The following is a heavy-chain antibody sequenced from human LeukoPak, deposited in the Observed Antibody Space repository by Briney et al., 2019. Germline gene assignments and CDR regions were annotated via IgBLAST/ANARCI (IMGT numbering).Heavy chain of an antibody. CDR2: ISGSGGST. CDR1: GFTFSIYW. Sequence: GGSLRLSCAASGFTFSIYWMNWVRQAPGKGLEWVSAISGSGGSTYYADSVKGRFTISRDNSKNTLYLQMNSLRAEDTAVYYCAKGGMMYYYDSSGYSFDYWGQGTLVTVSS. V-gene: IGHV3-23*01. J-gene: IGHJ4*02. CDR3: AKGGMMYYYDSSGYSFDY. D-gene: IGHD3-22*01.